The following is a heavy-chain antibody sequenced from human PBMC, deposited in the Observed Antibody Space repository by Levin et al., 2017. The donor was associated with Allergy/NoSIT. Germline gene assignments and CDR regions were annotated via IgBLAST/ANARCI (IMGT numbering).Heavy chain of an antibody. CDR3: ARVAGYSYGYYFDY. CDR2: IYLSGST. CDR1: GGSISSGGYS. D-gene: IGHD5-18*01. J-gene: IGHJ4*02. V-gene: IGHV4-30-2*01. Sequence: SETLSLTCAVSGGSISSGGYSWSWIRQPPGKGLEWIGNIYLSGSTYYNPSLKSRVTISVDRSKNQFSLNLSYVTAADTAVYYCARVAGYSYGYYFDYWGQGTLVTVSS.